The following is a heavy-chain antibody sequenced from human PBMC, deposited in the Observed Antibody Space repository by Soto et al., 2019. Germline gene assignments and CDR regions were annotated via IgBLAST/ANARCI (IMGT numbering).Heavy chain of an antibody. J-gene: IGHJ4*02. CDR1: GGSIRSSY. CDR3: ARQGIATAGTSLDY. V-gene: IGHV4-59*08. CDR2: ISDSGST. D-gene: IGHD6-13*01. Sequence: PSETLSLTCTVSGGSIRSSYWSWIRQPPGKGLEWIGYISDSGSTNYNPSLKSRVTISVDTSKNQFSLKLSSLTAADIAVYYCARQGIATAGTSLDYWGQGTLVTVSS.